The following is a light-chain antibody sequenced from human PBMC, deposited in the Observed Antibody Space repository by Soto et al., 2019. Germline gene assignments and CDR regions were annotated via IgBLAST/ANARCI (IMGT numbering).Light chain of an antibody. J-gene: IGLJ1*01. V-gene: IGLV2-14*03. CDR3: GSYTSSVTYV. CDR1: GSDVGGYRY. CDR2: KVS. Sequence: SVLTQPASVSGSPGQSITISCAGTGSDVGGYRYVSWYQQHPGKAPKLIIYKVSNRASGVSDRFSGSKSGNTASLTISGLLTEDEAVYYCGSYTSSVTYVFGTGNKVSVL.